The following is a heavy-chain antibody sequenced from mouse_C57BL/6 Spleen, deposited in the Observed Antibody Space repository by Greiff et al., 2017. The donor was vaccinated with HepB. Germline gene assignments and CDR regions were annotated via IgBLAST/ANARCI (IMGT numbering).Heavy chain of an antibody. J-gene: IGHJ2*01. CDR3: TRASYYGFDY. V-gene: IGHV5-9-1*02. D-gene: IGHD1-1*01. CDR1: GFTFSSYA. Sequence: EVKLMESGEGLVKPGGSLKLSCAASGFTFSSYAMSWVRQTPEKRLEWVAYISSGGDYIYYADTVKGRFTISRDNARNTLYLQMSSLKSEDTAMYYCTRASYYGFDYWGQGTTLTVSS. CDR2: ISSGGDYI.